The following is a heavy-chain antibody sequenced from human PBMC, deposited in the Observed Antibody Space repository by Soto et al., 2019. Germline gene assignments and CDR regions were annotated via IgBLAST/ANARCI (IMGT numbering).Heavy chain of an antibody. Sequence: PGGSLRLSCAVSGFTFSSSAMNWVRQAPGKGLEWVSAISDGGRFKYYIDSVKGRFTVSRDDSKNTLYLQMNSLRAEDTAIYYCAKSGPTNFFDFWGHGTLVTVSS. V-gene: IGHV3-23*01. CDR3: AKSGPTNFFDF. CDR2: ISDGGRFK. CDR1: GFTFSSSA. J-gene: IGHJ4*01. D-gene: IGHD1-26*01.